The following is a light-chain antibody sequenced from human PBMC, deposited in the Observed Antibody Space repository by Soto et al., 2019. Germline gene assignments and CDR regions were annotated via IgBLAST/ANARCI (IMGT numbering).Light chain of an antibody. Sequence: SYELTQPPSVSVSPGQTASITCSGDKLGQKFACWYQQKPGQSPVVVIYQNSQRPSGIPERFSGSNSGNTATLTISGTRAMDEADYYCLAWDSYTVVFGGGTKLTVL. CDR2: QNS. V-gene: IGLV3-1*01. CDR3: LAWDSYTVV. J-gene: IGLJ2*01. CDR1: KLGQKF.